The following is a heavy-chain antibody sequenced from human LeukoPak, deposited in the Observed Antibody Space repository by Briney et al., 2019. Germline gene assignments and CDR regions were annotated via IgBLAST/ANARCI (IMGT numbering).Heavy chain of an antibody. J-gene: IGHJ3*02. CDR1: GGSNSVYS. CDR2: FSYSGST. V-gene: IGHV4-59*01. D-gene: IGHD5-24*01. CDR3: ARADGYNAFYI. Sequence: SETLSLTCTVPGGSNSVYSWSWMRQPPGKGLEWIGYFSYSGSTNYNPSLKSRVTISVDTSKNQFSLKLSSVTAADTPVYYCARADGYNAFYIWGQGTMVTVSS.